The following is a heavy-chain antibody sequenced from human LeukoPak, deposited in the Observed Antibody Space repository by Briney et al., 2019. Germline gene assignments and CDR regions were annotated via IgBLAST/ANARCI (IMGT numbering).Heavy chain of an antibody. D-gene: IGHD6-19*01. J-gene: IGHJ4*02. CDR1: GYSFTSYW. V-gene: IGHV5-51*01. Sequence: GESLKISCKGSGYSFTSYWIGWVRQMPGKGLEWMGIIYPGDSDTRYSPSFQGQVTISADKSISTAYLQWSSLKASDTAMYYCARQRSYSRGWDSGGYWGQGTLVTVSS. CDR2: IYPGDSDT. CDR3: ARQRSYSRGWDSGGY.